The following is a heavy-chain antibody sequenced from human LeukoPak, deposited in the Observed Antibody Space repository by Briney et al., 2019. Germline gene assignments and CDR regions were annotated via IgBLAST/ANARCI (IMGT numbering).Heavy chain of an antibody. CDR2: MNPNSGNT. J-gene: IGHJ4*02. CDR1: GYTFTTYD. Sequence: ASVKVSCKASGYTFTTYDINWVRQATGEGLEWMGYMNPNSGNTGYAQKFQGRLTMTRNTSITTAYMELSSLRSEDTAVYYCAREPRSDSYWGQGTLVTVSS. V-gene: IGHV1-8*01. CDR3: AREPRSDSY.